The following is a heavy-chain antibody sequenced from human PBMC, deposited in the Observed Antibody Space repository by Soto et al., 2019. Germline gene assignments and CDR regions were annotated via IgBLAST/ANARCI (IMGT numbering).Heavy chain of an antibody. D-gene: IGHD2-2*01. V-gene: IGHV1-18*01. CDR1: GYTXXXXX. J-gene: IGHJ6*02. CDR3: GKGIPGDHYYGMDV. CDR2: NNPDYGNT. Sequence: ASVKVSCKASGYTXXXXXXXXXXXXXGQGLEWMGRNNPDYGNTQYAQKFRGRVTMTTDTSTTTVYMELTNLRSDDTAVYYCGKGIPGDHYYGMDVRGQGTTVTVSS.